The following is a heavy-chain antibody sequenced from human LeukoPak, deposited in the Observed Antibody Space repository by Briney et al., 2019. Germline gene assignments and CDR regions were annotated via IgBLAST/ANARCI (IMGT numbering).Heavy chain of an antibody. CDR1: GITFSGSA. V-gene: IGHV3-72*01. J-gene: IGHJ4*02. CDR3: ARAGRYYYDSSGYYYQYYFDY. CDR2: IRNKANSYTT. Sequence: GGSLRLSCAASGITFSGSAMHWVRQASGKGLEWVGRIRNKANSYTTEYAASVKGRFTISRDDSKNSLYLQMNSLKTEDTAVYYCARAGRYYYDSSGYYYQYYFDYWGQGTLVTVSS. D-gene: IGHD3-22*01.